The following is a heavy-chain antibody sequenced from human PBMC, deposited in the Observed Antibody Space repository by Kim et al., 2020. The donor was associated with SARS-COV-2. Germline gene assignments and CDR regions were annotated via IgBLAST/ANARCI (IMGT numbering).Heavy chain of an antibody. CDR3: ARSQQRGPYTMDV. Sequence: GGSLRLSCGASGFTFDTYNMNWVRQAPGKGLEWVSSISSSSTYIYYADSLRGRFTIAIDNAKTSLYLQMNSLRAEDTAVYYCARSQQRGPYTMDVWGQGT. CDR1: GFTFDTYN. CDR2: ISSSSTYI. J-gene: IGHJ6*02. V-gene: IGHV3-21*01. D-gene: IGHD6-13*01.